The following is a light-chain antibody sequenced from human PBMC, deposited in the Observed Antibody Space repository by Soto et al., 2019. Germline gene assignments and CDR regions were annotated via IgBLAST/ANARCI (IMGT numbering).Light chain of an antibody. CDR2: GAS. CDR1: QSISSN. CDR3: QQSHSTPRT. J-gene: IGKJ2*01. Sequence: DLQMTQSPYSLSASVGDRVTITCRASQSISSNLNWYQQKPGKAPKLLIYGASSLQSGVPSRFSGSGSGTDFTLIISSLQPEDFATYYCQQSHSTPRTFGQGTKLEIK. V-gene: IGKV1-39*01.